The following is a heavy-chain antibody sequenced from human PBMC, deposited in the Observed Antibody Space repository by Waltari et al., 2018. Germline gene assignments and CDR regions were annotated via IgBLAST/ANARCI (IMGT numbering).Heavy chain of an antibody. D-gene: IGHD5-18*01. CDR2: IYHSGST. J-gene: IGHJ3*02. Sequence: QVQLQESGPGLVKPSQTLSLTCTVSGGSISSGGYYWSWIRQHPGKGLEWIGYIYHSGSTNYNPSLKSRVTISVDTSKNQFSLKLSSVTAADTAVYYCARYDTAMVRNAFDIWGQGTMVTVSS. CDR1: GGSISSGGYY. CDR3: ARYDTAMVRNAFDI. V-gene: IGHV4-31*03.